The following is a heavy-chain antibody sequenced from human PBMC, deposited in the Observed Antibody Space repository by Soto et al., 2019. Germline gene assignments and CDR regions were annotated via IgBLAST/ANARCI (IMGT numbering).Heavy chain of an antibody. Sequence: QVQLVQSGTEMKEPGDSVRVSCEASGYTFTSYYIHWVRQAPGQGLEWMGWINPKFGDTTYAQDFQGRVSMTRDMSISTVYMELSRLTSDDTAIYYCARHIDYSYGPGSGNGHGFWGQGTTVTVFS. CDR2: INPKFGDT. CDR1: GYTFTSYY. CDR3: ARHIDYSYGPGSGNGHGF. J-gene: IGHJ6*02. V-gene: IGHV1-2*02. D-gene: IGHD3-10*01.